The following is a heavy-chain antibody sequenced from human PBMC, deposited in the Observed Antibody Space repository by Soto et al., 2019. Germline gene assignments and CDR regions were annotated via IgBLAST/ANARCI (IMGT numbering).Heavy chain of an antibody. CDR3: AKDPSGSYLHFDY. V-gene: IGHV3-23*01. Sequence: GGSLRLSCAASGFTFSSYAISWVRQAPGKGLEWVSAISGSGGSTYYADSVKGRFTISRDNSKNTLYLQMNSLRAEDTAVYYCAKDPSGSYLHFDYWGQGTLVTVSS. D-gene: IGHD1-26*01. CDR2: ISGSGGST. J-gene: IGHJ4*02. CDR1: GFTFSSYA.